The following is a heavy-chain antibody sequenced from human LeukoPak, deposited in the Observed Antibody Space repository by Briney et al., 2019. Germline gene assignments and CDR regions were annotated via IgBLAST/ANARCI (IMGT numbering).Heavy chain of an antibody. D-gene: IGHD6-13*01. V-gene: IGHV3-7*03. Sequence: PGGSLRLYCAASGFTFSTYWMSWVRQPPGKGLEWVANIKHDGSEKYFVDSVKDRFTISRDNAKNSLYLQMNSQRAEDTAVDYCASVGAAEGNLEDYWGWGKVAIVSS. CDR3: ASVGAAEGNLEDY. CDR2: IKHDGSEK. J-gene: IGHJ4*02. CDR1: GFTFSTYW.